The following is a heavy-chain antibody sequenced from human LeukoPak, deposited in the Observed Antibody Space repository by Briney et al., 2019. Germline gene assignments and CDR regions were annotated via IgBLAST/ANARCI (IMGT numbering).Heavy chain of an antibody. CDR3: ARGGVLESSRPTSDY. Sequence: ASLKVSCKASGYTFTSYGISCVRQARGQRLEWRGWISAYNGNAYYAQKLQGRVTMTTDTSTSTAYMELRRLSSDDTAVYYCARGGVLESSRPTSDYWGQRTLVTVSS. J-gene: IGHJ4*02. V-gene: IGHV1-18*01. D-gene: IGHD3-3*02. CDR2: ISAYNGNA. CDR1: GYTFTSYG.